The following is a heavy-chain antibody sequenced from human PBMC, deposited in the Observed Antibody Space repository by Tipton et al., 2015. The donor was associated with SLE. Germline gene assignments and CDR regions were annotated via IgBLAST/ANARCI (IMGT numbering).Heavy chain of an antibody. J-gene: IGHJ3*02. CDR1: GGTITNYF. Sequence: LILSCTVTGGTITNYFWSWIRPPPGKGLEWIGDVYHLGSTDYNPSLDSRGTILVDTYKNQFYLNLTSVTSADTAMYYCARGGDIYFYDGSGYRSDFDICDQRTRVTVST. D-gene: IGHD3-22*01. CDR3: ARGGDIYFYDGSGYRSDFDI. CDR2: VYHLGST. V-gene: IGHV4-59*01.